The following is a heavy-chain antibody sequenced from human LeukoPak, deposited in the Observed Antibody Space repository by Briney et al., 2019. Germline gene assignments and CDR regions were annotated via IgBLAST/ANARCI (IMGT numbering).Heavy chain of an antibody. Sequence: GGSLRLSCTTSGFTFSDYEMDWVRQAPGKGLEWVSYISGNSKNIFYADSVKGRFTISRDKTKNSLYLQMNSLRAEDTAVYYCVRGAFRWAADYWGQGTLVTVSS. D-gene: IGHD1-26*01. V-gene: IGHV3-48*01. CDR3: VRGAFRWAADY. J-gene: IGHJ4*02. CDR1: GFTFSDYE. CDR2: ISGNSKNI.